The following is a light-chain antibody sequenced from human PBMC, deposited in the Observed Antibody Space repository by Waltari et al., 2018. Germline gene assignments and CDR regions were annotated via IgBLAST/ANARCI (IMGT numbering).Light chain of an antibody. CDR2: STS. J-gene: IGKJ2*01. CDR3: QQYNNWPPA. Sequence: EIVMTQSPATLSVSPGERATLSCRASQTVSSNLAWYHQKPGQAPRLLIYSTSTRATGVPARFSGRGSGTEFTLIISNMQSEDFXVYYCQQYNNWPPAFGQGTKLEIK. CDR1: QTVSSN. V-gene: IGKV3-15*01.